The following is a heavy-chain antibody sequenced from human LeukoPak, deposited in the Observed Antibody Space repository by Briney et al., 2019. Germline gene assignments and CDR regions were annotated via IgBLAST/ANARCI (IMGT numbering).Heavy chain of an antibody. CDR1: GFTFDDYG. CDR2: IYTSGGT. Sequence: GGSLRLSCAASGFTFDDYGMSWVRQAPGKGLEWVSVIYTSGGTYYADSVKGRFTISRDNSKNTLFLQMNSLRAEDTAVYYCARDTGSKTPGAMMGATGDAFDIWGQGTMVTVSS. V-gene: IGHV3-53*01. D-gene: IGHD1-26*01. J-gene: IGHJ3*02. CDR3: ARDTGSKTPGAMMGATGDAFDI.